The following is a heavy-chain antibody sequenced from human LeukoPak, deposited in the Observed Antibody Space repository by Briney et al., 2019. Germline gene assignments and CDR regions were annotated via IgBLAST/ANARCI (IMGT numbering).Heavy chain of an antibody. V-gene: IGHV4-30-2*01. Sequence: SQTLSVTCAASGGSISSGGYSWSWIRQPPGKGMEWIGYIYHSGSTYYNPSLKSRVTISVDRSKNQFSLKLSSVTAADTAVYYCARATSEWLLLTYWGQGTLVTVSS. J-gene: IGHJ4*02. D-gene: IGHD3-22*01. CDR2: IYHSGST. CDR3: ARATSEWLLLTY. CDR1: GGSISSGGYS.